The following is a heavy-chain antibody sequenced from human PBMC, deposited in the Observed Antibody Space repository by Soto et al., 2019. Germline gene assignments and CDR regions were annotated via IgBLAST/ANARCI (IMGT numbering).Heavy chain of an antibody. V-gene: IGHV3-33*06. CDR3: AKDGFFDNNYEGDYYYYMDV. CDR2: IWYDGSNK. J-gene: IGHJ6*03. Sequence: GGSLRLSCAASGFTFSSYGMHWVRQAPGKGLEWVAVIWYDGSNKYYADSVKDRMTISRDNSKNTLYLQMNSLRAEDTAVYYCAKDGFFDNNYEGDYYYYMDVWGKGTTVTVSS. D-gene: IGHD4-4*01. CDR1: GFTFSSYG.